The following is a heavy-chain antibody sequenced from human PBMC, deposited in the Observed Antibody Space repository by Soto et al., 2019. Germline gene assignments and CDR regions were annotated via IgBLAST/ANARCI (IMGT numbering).Heavy chain of an antibody. D-gene: IGHD1-26*01. CDR3: ARDVPIVEGATLLDR. CDR2: ASAYNGKT. CDR1: GYSFISHG. J-gene: IGHJ5*02. Sequence: LVQSGPEVKKPGASVRVSCKASGYSFISHGMTWLRQAPGQGLEWVGWASAYNGKTSYGRKVQDRVSLTTDASTNTAYMELRSLRFDDTAVYCCARDVPIVEGATLLDRWGQGTLVTVSS. V-gene: IGHV1-18*01.